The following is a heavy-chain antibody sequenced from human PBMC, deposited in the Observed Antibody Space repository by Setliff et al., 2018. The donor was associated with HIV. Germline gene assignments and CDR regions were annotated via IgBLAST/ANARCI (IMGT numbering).Heavy chain of an antibody. CDR1: GDSIGYYY. CDR3: ARDRIEVVVDGPHDVFDV. CDR2: IHTSGST. J-gene: IGHJ3*01. V-gene: IGHV4-4*07. Sequence: NPSETLSLTCTVSGDSIGYYYWSWIRQPAGRGLEWMGRIHTSGSTNYNPSLTSRVTLSVDTSKNQFFLKLTSLSAADTAVYCCARDRIEVVVDGPHDVFDVWGRGTTVTVSS. D-gene: IGHD2-15*01.